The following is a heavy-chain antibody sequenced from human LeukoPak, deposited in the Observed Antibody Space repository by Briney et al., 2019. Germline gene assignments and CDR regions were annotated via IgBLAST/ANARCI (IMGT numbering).Heavy chain of an antibody. CDR2: INPNSGGT. J-gene: IGHJ6*03. CDR3: ARGIWFGGLGSYYYYMDV. Sequence: FCKASGYTFTGYYMHWVRQAPGQGLEWMGWINPNSGGTNYAQKFQGRVTMTRDTSISTAYMELSRLRSDDTAVYYCARGIWFGGLGSYYYYMDVWGKGTTVTVSS. CDR1: GYTFTGYY. D-gene: IGHD3-10*01. V-gene: IGHV1-2*02.